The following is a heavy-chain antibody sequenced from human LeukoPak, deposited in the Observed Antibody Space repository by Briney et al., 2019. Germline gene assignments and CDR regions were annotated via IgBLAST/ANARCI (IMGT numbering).Heavy chain of an antibody. V-gene: IGHV3-30-3*01. J-gene: IGHJ3*02. D-gene: IGHD6-13*01. CDR2: ISYDGSNK. CDR3: ASLRGSSWYDAFDI. CDR1: GFTFSSYA. Sequence: PGGSLRLSCAASGFTFSSYAMHWVRQAPGKGLEWVAVISYDGSNKYYADSVKGRFTISRDNSKNTLYLQMNSLRAEDTAVYYCASLRGSSWYDAFDIWGQGTMVTVSS.